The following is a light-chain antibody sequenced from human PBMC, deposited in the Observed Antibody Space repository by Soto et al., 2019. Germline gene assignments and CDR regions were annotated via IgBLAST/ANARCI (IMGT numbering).Light chain of an antibody. V-gene: IGKV1-9*01. CDR1: QGVRSY. CDR2: GAS. CDR3: HQVYTYPRT. Sequence: IQLTQSPSSLSASVGDRVTITCRASQGVRSYLAWFQQRPGKAPKLPIFGASTLQNGVPARFSGGGFGTEFTLTITSLQPEDFATYYCHQVYTYPRTFGQGT. J-gene: IGKJ1*01.